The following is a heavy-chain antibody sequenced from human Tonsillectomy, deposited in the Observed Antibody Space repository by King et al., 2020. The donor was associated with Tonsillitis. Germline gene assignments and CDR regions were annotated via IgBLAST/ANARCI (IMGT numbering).Heavy chain of an antibody. D-gene: IGHD3-10*01. CDR1: GFTFRSYW. V-gene: IGHV3-74*01. J-gene: IGHJ5*02. CDR2: INSAGRST. Sequence: VQLVESGGGLVQPGRSLRLSCAVSGFTFRSYWMHWVRQAPGKGLLWGSRINSAGRSTSYADSVKGRFTISRENSKNTLYLQMNSLSVEDTAVYYCARELAYYYSSGSVPRMNWFDPWGQGTLVTVSS. CDR3: ARELAYYYSSGSVPRMNWFDP.